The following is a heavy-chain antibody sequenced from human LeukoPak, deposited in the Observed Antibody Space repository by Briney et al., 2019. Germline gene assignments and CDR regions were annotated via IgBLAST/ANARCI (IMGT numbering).Heavy chain of an antibody. V-gene: IGHV4-34*01. D-gene: IGHD6-19*01. J-gene: IGHJ4*02. CDR1: GGSFSGYY. CDR2: INHSGST. CDR3: ARGFIIAVAGYGY. Sequence: SETLSLTCAVYGGSFSGYYWSWIRQPPGKGLEWIGEINHSGSTNYNPSLKSRVTISVDTSKNQFSLKLSSVTAADTAVYYCARGFIIAVAGYGYWGQGTLVTVSS.